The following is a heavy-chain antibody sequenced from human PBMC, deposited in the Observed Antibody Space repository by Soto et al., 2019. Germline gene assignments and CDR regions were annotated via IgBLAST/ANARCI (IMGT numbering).Heavy chain of an antibody. CDR3: ARGRFSLDYIWGSYRYSPVADGDAFDI. CDR1: GGSFSGYY. J-gene: IGHJ3*02. D-gene: IGHD3-16*02. CDR2: INHSGST. Sequence: SETLSLTCAVYGGSFSGYYWSWIRQPPGKGLEWIGEINHSGSTNYNPSLKIRVTISVDTSKNQFSLKLSSVTAADTAVYYFARGRFSLDYIWGSYRYSPVADGDAFDIWGQGTMVTVSS. V-gene: IGHV4-34*01.